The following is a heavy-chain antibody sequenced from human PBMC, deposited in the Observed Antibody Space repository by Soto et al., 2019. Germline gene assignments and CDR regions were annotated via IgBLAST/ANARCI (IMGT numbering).Heavy chain of an antibody. J-gene: IGHJ4*02. CDR2: ISYDGSNK. Sequence: HPGGSLRLSCAASGFTFSGYGMHWVRQAPGKGLEWVAVISYDGSNKYYADSVKGRFTISRDNSKNTLYLQMNSLRAEDTAVYYCAKDLYSGSYYYFDYWGQGTLVTVSS. CDR1: GFTFSGYG. D-gene: IGHD1-26*01. V-gene: IGHV3-30*18. CDR3: AKDLYSGSYYYFDY.